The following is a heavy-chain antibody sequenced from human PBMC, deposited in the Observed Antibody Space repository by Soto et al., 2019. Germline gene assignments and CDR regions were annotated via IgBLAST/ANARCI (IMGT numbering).Heavy chain of an antibody. CDR1: GGTFSSYA. CDR3: ARGAVQGYCSGGSCLLNNWFDP. J-gene: IGHJ5*02. V-gene: IGHV1-69*13. D-gene: IGHD2-15*01. CDR2: IIPIFGTA. Sequence: SVKVSCKASGGTFSSYAISWVRQAPGQGXEWMGGIIPIFGTANYAQKFQGRVTITADESTSTAYMELSSLRSEDTAVYYCARGAVQGYCSGGSCLLNNWFDPWGQGTLVTVYS.